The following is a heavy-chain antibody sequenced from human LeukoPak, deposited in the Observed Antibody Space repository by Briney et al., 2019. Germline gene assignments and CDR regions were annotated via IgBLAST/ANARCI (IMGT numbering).Heavy chain of an antibody. D-gene: IGHD4-11*01. CDR2: ISGSGGST. V-gene: IGHV3-23*01. CDR1: GFTFSSYA. CDR3: AKRGVEDYNAYFDY. Sequence: GGSLRLSCAASGFTFSSYAMSWVRQAPGRGLEWVSAISGSGGSTYYADSVKGRFTISRDNSKNTLYLQMNSLRAEDTAVYYCAKRGVEDYNAYFDYWGQGTLVTVSS. J-gene: IGHJ4*02.